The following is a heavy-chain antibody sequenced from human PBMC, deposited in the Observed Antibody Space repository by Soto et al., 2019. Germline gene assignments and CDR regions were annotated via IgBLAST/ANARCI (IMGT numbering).Heavy chain of an antibody. D-gene: IGHD5-12*01. CDR2: ISGSGGST. Sequence: GGSLRLSCAASGFTFSSYAMSWVRQAPGKGLEWVSAISGSGGSTYYADSVKGRFTISRDNSKNTLYLQMNSLRAEDTAVYYCAKDLIVATIVAAHRFDYWGQGALVTVSS. V-gene: IGHV3-23*01. CDR1: GFTFSSYA. CDR3: AKDLIVATIVAAHRFDY. J-gene: IGHJ4*02.